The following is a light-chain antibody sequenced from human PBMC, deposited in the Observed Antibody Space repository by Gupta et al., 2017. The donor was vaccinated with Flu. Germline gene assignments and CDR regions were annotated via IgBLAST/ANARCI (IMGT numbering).Light chain of an antibody. CDR2: DAS. V-gene: IGKV3-11*01. CDR3: QQRSNLIT. CDR1: QSVSSY. J-gene: IGKJ5*01. Sequence: EIVLTQSPATLSLSPGERATLSCRASQSVSSYLAWYQQKPGQAPRLLIYDASNRATGIPDRFSGSGSGTDFTLTISSLEPEDFAVYYCQQRSNLITFGQGTRLEIK.